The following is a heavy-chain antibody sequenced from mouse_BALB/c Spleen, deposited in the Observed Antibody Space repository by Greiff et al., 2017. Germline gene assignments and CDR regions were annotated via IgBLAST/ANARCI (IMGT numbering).Heavy chain of an antibody. CDR3: ARGSAWFAY. CDR1: GYTFTDYA. V-gene: IGHV1S137*01. Sequence: VKLLESGAELVRPGVSVKISCKGSGYTFTDYAMHWVKQSHAKSLEWIGVISTYYGDASYNQKFKGKATMTVDKSSSTAYMELARLTSEDSAIYYCARGSAWFAYWGQGTLVTVSA. J-gene: IGHJ3*01. CDR2: ISTYYGDA.